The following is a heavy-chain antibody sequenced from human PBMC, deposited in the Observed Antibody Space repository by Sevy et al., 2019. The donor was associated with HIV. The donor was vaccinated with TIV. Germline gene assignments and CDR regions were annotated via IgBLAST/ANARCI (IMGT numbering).Heavy chain of an antibody. CDR2: IGGGGGGT. Sequence: GGSLRLSCAASGFTFSSYAMSWVRQAPGKGLQWVSTIGGGGGGTYYADSVKGRFTISRDNSKNTLYLQMNSLRAEDTAVYYCAKDYSSSWYYFDYWGQRTLVTVSS. CDR1: GFTFSSYA. D-gene: IGHD6-13*01. V-gene: IGHV3-23*01. CDR3: AKDYSSSWYYFDY. J-gene: IGHJ4*02.